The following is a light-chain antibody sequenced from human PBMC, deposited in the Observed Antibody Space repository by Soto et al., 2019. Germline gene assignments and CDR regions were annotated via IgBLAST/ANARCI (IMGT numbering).Light chain of an antibody. CDR3: HQYDNWPLTWT. Sequence: IEMTQSPVTLSVSPGERATLSCRASQSVSSNLAWYQQNPGQAPRLLIYGASTRATGIAARFSGSGSGTEFTLTIRSLQSEDFALYYCHQYDNWPLTWTFGQGTKVDIK. CDR1: QSVSSN. J-gene: IGKJ1*01. CDR2: GAS. V-gene: IGKV3-15*01.